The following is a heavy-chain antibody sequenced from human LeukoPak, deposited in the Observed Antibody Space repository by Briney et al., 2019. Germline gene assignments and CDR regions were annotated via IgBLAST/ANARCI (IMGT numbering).Heavy chain of an antibody. CDR1: NYSLSSPNY. D-gene: IGHD6-13*01. J-gene: IGHJ2*01. CDR3: ARVSGTISWESLWYFVL. CDR2: IHHRGTT. Sequence: SETLSLTCSVSNYSLSSPNYWGWIRQPPGKGLEWIGTIHHRGTTYFNPSLRTRLAISLESSKNQFSLSLSSVTAAVTAIYYCARVSGTISWESLWYFVLWGRGTRVTVSS. V-gene: IGHV4-38-2*02.